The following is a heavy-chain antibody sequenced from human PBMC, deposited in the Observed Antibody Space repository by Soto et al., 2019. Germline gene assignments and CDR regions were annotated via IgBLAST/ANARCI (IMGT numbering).Heavy chain of an antibody. D-gene: IGHD1-7*01. J-gene: IGHJ6*03. Sequence: PSQTLSLTCAISGDSVSSNSAAWNWIRQSPSGGLEWLGRTYYRSRRYNDYAVSVRSRITINPDTSKKQFSLHLNSVTTEDTAVYYFAGTTSLQWYYMDVWGKGTTVTVSS. CDR3: AGTTSLQWYYMDV. V-gene: IGHV6-1*01. CDR1: GDSVSSNSAA. CDR2: TYYRSRRYN.